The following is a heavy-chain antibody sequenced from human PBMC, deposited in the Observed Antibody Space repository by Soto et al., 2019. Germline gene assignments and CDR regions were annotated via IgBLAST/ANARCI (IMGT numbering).Heavy chain of an antibody. CDR2: VYNSGST. Sequence: SETLSLTGTVSGGSISSNYWTLIRQPPGKGLEWIGYVYNSGSTNYNPSLKSRVTISEDTSKSQFSLKVNSMTAADTAVYYCARYRREAVAGYTLDNWGQGILVNVSS. V-gene: IGHV4-59*01. CDR3: ARYRREAVAGYTLDN. J-gene: IGHJ4*02. D-gene: IGHD6-13*01. CDR1: GGSISSNY.